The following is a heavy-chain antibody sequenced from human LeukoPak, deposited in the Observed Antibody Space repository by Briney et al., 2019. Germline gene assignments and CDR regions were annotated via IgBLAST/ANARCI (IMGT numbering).Heavy chain of an antibody. CDR3: ARVSQGGYYDSSGYPDY. CDR2: IYYSGST. J-gene: IGHJ4*02. D-gene: IGHD3-22*01. CDR1: GGSISSYY. V-gene: IGHV4-59*01. Sequence: SETLSLTCTVSGGSISSYYWSWIRQPPGKGLEWIGYIYYSGSTNYNPSLKSRVTISVDTSKNQFSLKLSSVTAADTAVYYCARVSQGGYYDSSGYPDYWGQGTLVTVSS.